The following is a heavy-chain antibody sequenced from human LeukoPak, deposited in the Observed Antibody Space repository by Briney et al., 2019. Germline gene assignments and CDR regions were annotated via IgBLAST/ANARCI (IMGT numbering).Heavy chain of an antibody. V-gene: IGHV3-7*01. D-gene: IGHD7-27*01. CDR2: IKQDGSEK. CDR3: AKDRSWGMNSAEY. CDR1: GFTFSSYW. Sequence: GGSLRLSCAASGFTFSSYWMSWVRQAPGKGLEWVANIKQDGSEKYYVDSVKGRFTISRDNSNNTLYLQMNSLRPEDTAVYFCAKDRSWGMNSAEYWGQGTLVTVSS. J-gene: IGHJ4*02.